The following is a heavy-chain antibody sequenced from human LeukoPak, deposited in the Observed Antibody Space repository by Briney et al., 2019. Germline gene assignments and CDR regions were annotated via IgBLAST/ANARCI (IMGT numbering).Heavy chain of an antibody. CDR1: GYTFTSYA. Sequence: ASVKVSCKASGYTFTSYAMHWVRQAPGQRLEWMGWINAGNGNTKYSQRFRGKVTITRDTSASTAYMELSSLRSEDTAVYYCARSRAIGSGWPGNYWGQGTLVTVSS. D-gene: IGHD6-19*01. CDR2: INAGNGNT. V-gene: IGHV1-3*01. J-gene: IGHJ4*02. CDR3: ARSRAIGSGWPGNY.